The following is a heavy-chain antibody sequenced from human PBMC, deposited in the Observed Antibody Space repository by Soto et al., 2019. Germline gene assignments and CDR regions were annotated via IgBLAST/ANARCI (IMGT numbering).Heavy chain of an antibody. CDR2: MFHSGTT. D-gene: IGHD2-2*01. J-gene: IGHJ5*02. V-gene: IGHV4-38-2*01. CDR3: ARGHIVVVPTVGWFDP. Sequence: SETLSLTCAVSGYFISSGYYWGWIRQPPGKGLEWIGSMFHSGTTYYNPSLKSRVTISVDTSKNQFSLKLSSVTAADTAVYYCARGHIVVVPTVGWFDPWGQGTLVTVSS. CDR1: GYFISSGYY.